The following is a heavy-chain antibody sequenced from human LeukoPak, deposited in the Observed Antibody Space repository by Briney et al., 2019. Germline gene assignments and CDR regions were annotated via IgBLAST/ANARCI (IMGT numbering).Heavy chain of an antibody. J-gene: IGHJ4*02. CDR2: ISAYNGNT. CDR3: ARDYYDSSGYPYYFDY. CDR1: GYTFTSYG. D-gene: IGHD3-22*01. V-gene: IGHV1-18*01. Sequence: ASVKVSCKASGYTFTSYGISWVRQAPGQGLEGMGWISAYNGNTNYAQKLQGRVTMTTYTSTSTAYMELRSLRSDDTAVYYCARDYYDSSGYPYYFDYWGQGTLVTVSS.